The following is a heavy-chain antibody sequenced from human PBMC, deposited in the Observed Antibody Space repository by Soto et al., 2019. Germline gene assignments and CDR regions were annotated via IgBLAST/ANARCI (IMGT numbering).Heavy chain of an antibody. CDR2: SGTT. V-gene: IGHV4-39*01. CDR3: ATYGGDTGRFDY. J-gene: IGHJ4*02. Sequence: QLQLQESGPGLVKPSETLSLTCTVSGGSISIRNYYWGWIRQPPGKGLEWIGSGTTYNNPSFRGRVTISMDTSNNQFSLHLTSVTAADTAVYYCATYGGDTGRFDYWGQGSLVTVSA. CDR1: GGSISIRNYY. D-gene: IGHD4-17*01.